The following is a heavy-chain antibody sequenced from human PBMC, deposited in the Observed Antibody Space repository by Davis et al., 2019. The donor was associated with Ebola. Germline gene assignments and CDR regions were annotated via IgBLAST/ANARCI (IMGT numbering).Heavy chain of an antibody. CDR3: ARGGKTSGWYYYFDY. CDR1: GGSISSGGYS. J-gene: IGHJ4*02. D-gene: IGHD6-19*01. V-gene: IGHV4-30-2*02. CDR2: IYHSGST. Sequence: SETLSLTCAVSGGSISSGGYSWSWIRQPPGKGLEWIGYIYHSGSTYYNPSLKSRVTISVDTSKSQFSLKLNFVTAADSAVYYCARGGKTSGWYYYFDYWGQGSLVSVSS.